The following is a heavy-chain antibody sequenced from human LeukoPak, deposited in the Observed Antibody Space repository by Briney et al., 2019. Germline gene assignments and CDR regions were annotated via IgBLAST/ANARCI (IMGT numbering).Heavy chain of an antibody. D-gene: IGHD3-10*01. Sequence: ASVKVSCKASGYTFTGYYMHWVRQAPGQGLEWMGWINPNSGGTNYAQKFQGRVTMTRDTSISTAYMELSRLRSDDTAVYYCARMYYYGSGSSTYDPYFDYWGQGTLVTVSS. CDR2: INPNSGGT. CDR1: GYTFTGYY. V-gene: IGHV1-2*02. CDR3: ARMYYYGSGSSTYDPYFDY. J-gene: IGHJ4*02.